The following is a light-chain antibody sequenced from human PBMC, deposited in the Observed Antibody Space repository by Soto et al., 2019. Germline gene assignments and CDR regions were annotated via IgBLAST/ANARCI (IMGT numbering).Light chain of an antibody. CDR2: EVT. V-gene: IGLV2-23*02. CDR3: CSYAGSGTYV. J-gene: IGLJ1*01. Sequence: QSALTQPASVSGSPGQSITVSCTGTSSDVGSSNLVSWYQQHPGEAPKLMIYEVTERPSGVSNRFSGSKSGNTASLTISGLQAEDEADYYCCSYAGSGTYVFGTGTKLTVL. CDR1: SSDVGSSNL.